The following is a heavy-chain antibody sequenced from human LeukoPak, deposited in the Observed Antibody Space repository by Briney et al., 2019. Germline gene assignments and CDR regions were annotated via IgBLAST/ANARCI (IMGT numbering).Heavy chain of an antibody. CDR2: INAGNGNT. V-gene: IGHV1-3*01. D-gene: IGHD3-3*01. J-gene: IGHJ5*02. Sequence: ASVKVSCKASGYTFTSYAMHWVRQAPGQRLEWMGWINAGNGNTKYSQKFQGRVTITRDTSASTAYMEPSSLRSEDTAVYYCARGPPTPPYYDFWSGYYRHNWFDPWGQGTLVTVSS. CDR3: ARGPPTPPYYDFWSGYYRHNWFDP. CDR1: GYTFTSYA.